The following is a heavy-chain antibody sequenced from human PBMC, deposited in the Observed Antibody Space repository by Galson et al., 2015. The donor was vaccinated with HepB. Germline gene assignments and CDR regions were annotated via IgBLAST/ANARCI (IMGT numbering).Heavy chain of an antibody. Sequence: SVKVSCKASGYTFTSYAMHWVRQAPGQRLEWMGWNNAGNGNTKYSQKFQGRVTITRDTSASTAYMDLSSLRSEGTAVYYCARNWRVVWGVIITNGLGYWGQGTLVTVSS. CDR1: GYTFTSYA. J-gene: IGHJ4*02. CDR3: ARNWRVVWGVIITNGLGY. CDR2: NNAGNGNT. V-gene: IGHV1-3*01. D-gene: IGHD3-10*01.